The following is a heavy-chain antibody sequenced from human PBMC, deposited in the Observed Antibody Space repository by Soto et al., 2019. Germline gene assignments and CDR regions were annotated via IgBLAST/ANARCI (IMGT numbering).Heavy chain of an antibody. CDR2: ISSSSSYI. J-gene: IGHJ4*02. D-gene: IGHD6-6*01. V-gene: IGHV3-21*01. Sequence: EVQLVESGGGLVKPGGSLRLSCAASGFTFSSYSMNWVRQAPGKGLEWVSAISSSSSYIYYADSVKGRFTISRDNSKNSLYLQMNSLRAEDTAVYYCARDLYSSSARYFDYWGQGTLVTVSS. CDR3: ARDLYSSSARYFDY. CDR1: GFTFSSYS.